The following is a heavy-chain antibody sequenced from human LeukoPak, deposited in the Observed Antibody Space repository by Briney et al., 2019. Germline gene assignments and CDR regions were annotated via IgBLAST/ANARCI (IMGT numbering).Heavy chain of an antibody. CDR1: GGSISSGGYS. Sequence: SETLSLTCAVSGGSISSGGYSWSWIRQPPGKGLEWIGYIYHSGSTYYNPSLKSRVTISVDRSKNQFSLKLSSVTAADTAVYYCAGALGKTYYYDSGGYPGAFDIWGQGTMVTVSS. D-gene: IGHD3-22*01. V-gene: IGHV4-30-2*01. J-gene: IGHJ3*02. CDR3: AGALGKTYYYDSGGYPGAFDI. CDR2: IYHSGST.